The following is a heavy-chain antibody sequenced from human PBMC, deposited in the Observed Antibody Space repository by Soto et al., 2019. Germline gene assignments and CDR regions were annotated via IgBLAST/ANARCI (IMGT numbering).Heavy chain of an antibody. V-gene: IGHV1-18*01. CDR3: ARAPERQWLVHYFDY. J-gene: IGHJ4*02. Sequence: QVQLVQSGAEVKKHGASVKVSYKASGYTFTSYGISWVRQAPGQGLEWMGWISAYNGNTNYAQKLQGRVTMTTDTSTSTAYMELRSLRSDDTAVYYCARAPERQWLVHYFDYWGQGTLVTVSS. CDR1: GYTFTSYG. D-gene: IGHD6-19*01. CDR2: ISAYNGNT.